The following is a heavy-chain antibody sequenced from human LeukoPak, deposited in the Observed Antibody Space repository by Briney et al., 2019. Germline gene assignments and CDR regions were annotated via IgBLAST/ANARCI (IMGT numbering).Heavy chain of an antibody. CDR2: IGGGGVDT. V-gene: IGHV3-23*01. CDR3: VKDFVARNGVFDAFDI. D-gene: IGHD1-14*01. CDR1: GFVFTDYA. Sequence: PGGSLRLSCTASGFVFTDYAMNWVRQSPGKGLEWVSHIGGGGVDTYYADSVKGRFTISRDNSKNTLKLQLSSLRAEDTATYYCVKDFVARNGVFDAFDIWGQGTKVTVSS. J-gene: IGHJ3*02.